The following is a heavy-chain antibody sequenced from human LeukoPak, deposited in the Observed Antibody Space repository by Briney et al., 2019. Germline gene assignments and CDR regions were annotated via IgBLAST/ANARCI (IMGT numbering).Heavy chain of an antibody. CDR1: GGSFSAYY. Sequence: SETQSLTCAVYGGSFSAYYWSWIRQPPGKGLEWIGEINHSGSTNYNPSLKSRVTISVDTSKNHFSLKLSSVTAADTAVYYCARHDASGGAENYFDYWGQGTLVTVSS. D-gene: IGHD2-15*01. V-gene: IGHV4-34*01. CDR2: INHSGST. CDR3: ARHDASGGAENYFDY. J-gene: IGHJ4*02.